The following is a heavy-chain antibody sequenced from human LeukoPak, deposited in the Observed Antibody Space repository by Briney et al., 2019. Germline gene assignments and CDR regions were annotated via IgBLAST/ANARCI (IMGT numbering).Heavy chain of an antibody. V-gene: IGHV3-23*01. D-gene: IGHD1-26*01. CDR2: ISGSGGRP. CDR1: GFTSCSFT. CDR3: AEEVGATRSYFDY. Sequence: GRRLSLSRAASGFTSCSFTMSSVRQAPGKGVEWVSGISGSGGRPNYTDSVKVRSTIPRDSSKNTLSLHINRLRAQGTAVYYCAEEVGATRSYFDYWGQGTLVTVSS. J-gene: IGHJ4*02.